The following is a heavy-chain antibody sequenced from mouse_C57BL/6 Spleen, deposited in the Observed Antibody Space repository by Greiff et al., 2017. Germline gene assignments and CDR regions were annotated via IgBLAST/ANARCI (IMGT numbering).Heavy chain of an antibody. D-gene: IGHD3-2*02. Sequence: EVMLVESGGGLVKPGGSLKLSCAASGFTFSDYGMHWVRQAPERGLEWVAYISSGSSTIYYADTVKGRFTLSRDNAKNTLFLQMTSLRSEDTAMYYCANTAQATAWCAYWGQGTLVTVSA. CDR1: GFTFSDYG. CDR2: ISSGSSTI. J-gene: IGHJ3*01. V-gene: IGHV5-17*01. CDR3: ANTAQATAWCAY.